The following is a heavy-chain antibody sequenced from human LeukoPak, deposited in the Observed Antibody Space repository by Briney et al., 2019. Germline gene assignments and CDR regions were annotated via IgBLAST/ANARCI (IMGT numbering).Heavy chain of an antibody. D-gene: IGHD3-3*01. CDR1: GFTFSDYY. J-gene: IGHJ3*02. V-gene: IGHV3-11*04. CDR3: ASPQAPWAYYDFWSGYDRDAFDI. CDR2: ISSSGSTI. Sequence: NTGGSLRLSCAASGFTFSDYYMSWIRQAPGKGLEWVSYISSSGSTIYYADSVKGRFTISRDNAKNSLYLQMNSLRAEDTAVYYCASPQAPWAYYDFWSGYDRDAFDIWGQGTMVTVSS.